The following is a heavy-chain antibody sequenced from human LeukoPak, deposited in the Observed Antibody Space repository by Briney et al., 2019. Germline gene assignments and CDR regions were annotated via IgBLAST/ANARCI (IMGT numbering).Heavy chain of an antibody. Sequence: GGSLRLSCAASGFTVSSNYMSWVRQGPGKGLECVSVISNDGDTYYADSVKGRFTISRDTSKNTVSLQMNSLGAEDTAVYYCAGDKTTSGYYEFDYWGQGTLVTVSS. D-gene: IGHD3-22*01. CDR2: ISNDGDT. V-gene: IGHV3-53*01. J-gene: IGHJ4*02. CDR1: GFTVSSNY. CDR3: AGDKTTSGYYEFDY.